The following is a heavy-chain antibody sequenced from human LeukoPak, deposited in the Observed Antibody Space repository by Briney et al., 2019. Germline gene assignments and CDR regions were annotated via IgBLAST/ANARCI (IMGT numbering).Heavy chain of an antibody. D-gene: IGHD1-26*01. CDR2: INPSGGST. Sequence: ASVKVSCKVSGYALSELSMHWVRQAPGQGLEWMGIINPSGGSTSYAQKFQGRVTMTRDMSTSTVYMELSSLRSEDTAVYYCAREDSGSYQFGYYFDYWGQGTLVTVSS. V-gene: IGHV1-46*01. CDR3: AREDSGSYQFGYYFDY. J-gene: IGHJ4*02. CDR1: GYALSELS.